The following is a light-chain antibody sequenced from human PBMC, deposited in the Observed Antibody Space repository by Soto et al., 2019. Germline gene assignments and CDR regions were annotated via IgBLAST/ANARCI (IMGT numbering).Light chain of an antibody. CDR1: ESVSSSF. Sequence: EIVLAQSPGTLSLSPGERATLSCRASESVSSSFLAWYQQKPGLAPRLLIYGASTRATGIPGRFSGGGSGTDFSFTISRLEPEDFAVYFCQQYGSSPFTFGPGTKVDIK. CDR2: GAS. J-gene: IGKJ3*01. CDR3: QQYGSSPFT. V-gene: IGKV3-20*01.